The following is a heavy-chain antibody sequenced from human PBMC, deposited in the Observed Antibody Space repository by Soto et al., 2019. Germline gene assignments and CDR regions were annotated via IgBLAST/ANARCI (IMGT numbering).Heavy chain of an antibody. D-gene: IGHD3-3*01. J-gene: IGHJ6*02. CDR1: GGSFSGYY. Sequence: SETLSLTCAVYGGSFSGYYWSWIRQPPGKGLEWIGEINHSGSTNYNPSLKSRVTISVDTSKNQFSLKLSSVTAADTAVYYCARCTIFGVVIIRAKGGMDVWGQGTTVTVSS. CDR3: ARCTIFGVVIIRAKGGMDV. CDR2: INHSGST. V-gene: IGHV4-34*01.